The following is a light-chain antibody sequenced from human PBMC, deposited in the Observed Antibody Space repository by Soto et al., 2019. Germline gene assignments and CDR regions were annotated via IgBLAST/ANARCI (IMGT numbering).Light chain of an antibody. V-gene: IGLV2-14*01. Sequence: QSVLTQPASLSGSPGQSITISCTGTSSDIGAYDYVSWFQQHPGKAPKLMISEVNNLPSGVSNRFSGSKSGNTAYLTISGLQVEDEAASSFKTTSTHVFGTGTKLTVL. CDR3: KTTSTHV. CDR2: EVN. CDR1: SSDIGAYDY. J-gene: IGLJ1*01.